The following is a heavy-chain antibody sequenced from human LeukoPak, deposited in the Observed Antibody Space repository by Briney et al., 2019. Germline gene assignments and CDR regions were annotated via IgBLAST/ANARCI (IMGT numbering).Heavy chain of an antibody. CDR3: TRGSSGRRDN. J-gene: IGHJ4*02. Sequence: ASVRVSCKASGHTFTSCDINWVRQATGQGLEWMGWMNPNSGNTGYGQSFQGRITMTRDISIGTAYMELSNLTSEDTAIYYCTRGSSGRRDNWGQGTLVTVSA. D-gene: IGHD6-19*01. V-gene: IGHV1-8*01. CDR2: MNPNSGNT. CDR1: GHTFTSCD.